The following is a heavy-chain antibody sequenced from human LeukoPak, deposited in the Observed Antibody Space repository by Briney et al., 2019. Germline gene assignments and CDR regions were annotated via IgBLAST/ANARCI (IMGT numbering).Heavy chain of an antibody. D-gene: IGHD3-3*01. V-gene: IGHV3-11*04. Sequence: PGGSLRLSCAASGFTFSDYSISWIRQAPGKGLEWVSYISSSGSTIYYADSVKGRFTISRDNAKNSLYLQMNSLRAEDTAVYYCARIMTIFGVVTRAFYYMDVWGKGTTVTVSS. CDR1: GFTFSDYS. CDR3: ARIMTIFGVVTRAFYYMDV. J-gene: IGHJ6*03. CDR2: ISSSGSTI.